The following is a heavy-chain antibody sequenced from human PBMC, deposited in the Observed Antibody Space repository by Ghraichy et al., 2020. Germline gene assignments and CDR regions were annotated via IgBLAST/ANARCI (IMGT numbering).Heavy chain of an antibody. Sequence: GESLNISCAASGFTVSSNYMSWVRQAPGKGLEWVSVIYSGGSTYYADSVKGRFTISRDNSKNTLYLQMTSLRAEDTAVYYWARGDYDFWSGYSGGMDVWGQGTTVTVSS. CDR2: IYSGGST. CDR1: GFTVSSNY. V-gene: IGHV3-53*01. D-gene: IGHD3-3*01. J-gene: IGHJ6*02. CDR3: ARGDYDFWSGYSGGMDV.